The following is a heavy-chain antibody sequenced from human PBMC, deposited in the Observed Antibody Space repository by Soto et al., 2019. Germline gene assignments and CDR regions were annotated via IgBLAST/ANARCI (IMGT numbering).Heavy chain of an antibody. V-gene: IGHV4-39*07. CDR2: IFYSGAT. CDR1: GGSISSSTYY. CDR3: ARGRFLEWLLSGWFDP. J-gene: IGHJ5*02. D-gene: IGHD3-3*01. Sequence: PSETLSLTCTVSGGSISSSTYYWGWIRQPPGKGLEWIGNIFYSGATYYNPSLKSRVTISVDTSKNQFSLKLTSVTAADTAVYYCARGRFLEWLLSGWFDPWGQGTLVTVSS.